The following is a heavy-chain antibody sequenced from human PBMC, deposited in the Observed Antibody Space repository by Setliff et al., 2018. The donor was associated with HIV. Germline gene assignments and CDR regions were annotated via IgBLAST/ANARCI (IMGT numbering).Heavy chain of an antibody. V-gene: IGHV3-21*01. D-gene: IGHD1-26*01. CDR2: ISSTGTYI. J-gene: IGHJ6*02. CDR3: ARPTNIDTLYYVSQTFYMYYYGLDV. Sequence: GGSLRLSCAASGFNFSTHTMNWIRQAPGKGLEWVASISSTGTYIYYADSMKGRFTISRDNAKNSLYLQMNSLRGEDTAVYFCARPTNIDTLYYVSQTFYMYYYGLDVWGQGTTVTVSS. CDR1: GFNFSTHT.